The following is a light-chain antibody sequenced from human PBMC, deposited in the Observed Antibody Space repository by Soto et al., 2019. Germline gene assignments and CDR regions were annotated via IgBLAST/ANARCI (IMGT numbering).Light chain of an antibody. CDR3: CSYAGSSTFYWV. Sequence: LTQPASVSGSPGQSITISCTGTSSDVGSYNLVSWYQQHPGKAPKLMIYEGSKRPSGVSNRFSGSKSGNTASLTISGLQAEDEADYYCCSYAGSSTFYWVFGGGTKLTVL. CDR2: EGS. V-gene: IGLV2-23*01. CDR1: SSDVGSYNL. J-gene: IGLJ3*02.